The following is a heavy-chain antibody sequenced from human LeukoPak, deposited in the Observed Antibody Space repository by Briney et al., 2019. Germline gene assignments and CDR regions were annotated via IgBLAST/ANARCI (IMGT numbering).Heavy chain of an antibody. J-gene: IGHJ4*02. Sequence: GGSLRLSCSASGFTVSSNYMSSVRQAPGKGLALVSGIYSGGSTYYADSVKGRFTISRDNSKNTLYLQMNSLRAEDTAVYYCARECGIAATDYWGQGTLVTVSS. CDR1: GFTVSSNY. D-gene: IGHD6-13*01. CDR2: IYSGGST. V-gene: IGHV3-53*01. CDR3: ARECGIAATDY.